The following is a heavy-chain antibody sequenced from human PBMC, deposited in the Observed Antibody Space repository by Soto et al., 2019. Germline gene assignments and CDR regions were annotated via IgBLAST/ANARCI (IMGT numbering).Heavy chain of an antibody. CDR3: TRTINKYYDILTGYYPDAFDI. CDR2: IRSKAYGGTT. V-gene: IGHV3-49*03. D-gene: IGHD3-9*01. J-gene: IGHJ3*02. Sequence: GGSLRLSCTASGFTFGDYAMSWFRQAPGKGLEWVGFIRSKAYGGTTEYAASVKGRFTISRDDSKSIAYLQMNSLKTEDTAVYYCTRTINKYYDILTGYYPDAFDIWGQGTMVTVSS. CDR1: GFTFGDYA.